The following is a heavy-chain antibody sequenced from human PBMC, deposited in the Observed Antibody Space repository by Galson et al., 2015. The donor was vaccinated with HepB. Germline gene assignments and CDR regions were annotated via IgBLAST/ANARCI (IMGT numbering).Heavy chain of an antibody. CDR2: IRNKAYGERT. J-gene: IGHJ4*02. Sequence: SLRLSCATSGFTFGDFAMIWFRQAPGKGLEWIGFIRNKAYGERTEYAASVKGRFTISRGDSKAIAYLQMNSLKFEDTAVYYCTRDKMFWSGYLFDSWGQGTLVTVSS. CDR1: GFTFGDFA. V-gene: IGHV3-49*03. CDR3: TRDKMFWSGYLFDS. D-gene: IGHD3-3*01.